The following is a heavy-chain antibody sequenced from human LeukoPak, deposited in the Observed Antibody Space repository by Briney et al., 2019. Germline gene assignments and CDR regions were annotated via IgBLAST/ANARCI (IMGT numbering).Heavy chain of an antibody. Sequence: GGSLRLSCAASGFTFDDCAMHWVRQAPGRGLEWVSCISFDGSDATYADSVKGRFTISRDNAKNTLHLQMDSLTVEDTAVYYCAVSNWMDPWGQGTLVTVSS. CDR3: AVSNWMDP. V-gene: IGHV3-74*01. CDR2: ISFDGSDA. CDR1: GFTFDDCA. J-gene: IGHJ5*02.